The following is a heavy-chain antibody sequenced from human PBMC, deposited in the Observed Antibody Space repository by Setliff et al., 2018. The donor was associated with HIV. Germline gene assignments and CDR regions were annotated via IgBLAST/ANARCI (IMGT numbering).Heavy chain of an antibody. D-gene: IGHD2-2*01. CDR1: GYTFTSYG. J-gene: IGHJ5*02. CDR2: ISTYNGNT. Sequence: ASVKVSCKASGYTFTSYGISWVRQAPGQGLEWMGWISTYNGNTNYAQKRQGRVTMTTDTSTTTAYMELRSLKSDDTAVYYCARVVVVPAAIPDWFDPWGQGTLVTVSS. CDR3: ARVVVVPAAIPDWFDP. V-gene: IGHV1-18*01.